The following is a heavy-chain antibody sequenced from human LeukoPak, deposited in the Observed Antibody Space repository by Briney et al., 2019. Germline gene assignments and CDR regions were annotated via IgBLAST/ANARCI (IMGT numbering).Heavy chain of an antibody. D-gene: IGHD2-2*03. V-gene: IGHV3-23*01. J-gene: IGHJ6*02. CDR1: GFTFSSYA. CDR2: ISGSGGST. CDR3: AKAPWIDYYYGMDV. Sequence: GGSLRLSCAASGFTFSSYAMSWVRQAPGKGLEWVSAISGSGGSTYYADSVKGRFTISRDNSKNTLYLQMNSLRAEDTAVYYCAKAPWIDYYYGMDVWGQGTTVTVAS.